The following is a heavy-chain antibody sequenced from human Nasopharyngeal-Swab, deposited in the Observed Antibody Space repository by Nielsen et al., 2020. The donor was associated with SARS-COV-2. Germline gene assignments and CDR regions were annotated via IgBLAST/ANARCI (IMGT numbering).Heavy chain of an antibody. CDR2: ISAYNGNT. Sequence: VKVSCKASGYTFTSYGISWVRQAPGQGLEWMGWISAYNGNTNYAQKLQGRVTMTTDTSTSTAYMELRSLRSDDTAVYYCARAPFNYYDSSGPEDYWGQGTLVTVSS. CDR3: ARAPFNYYDSSGPEDY. CDR1: GYTFTSYG. J-gene: IGHJ4*02. V-gene: IGHV1-18*04. D-gene: IGHD3-22*01.